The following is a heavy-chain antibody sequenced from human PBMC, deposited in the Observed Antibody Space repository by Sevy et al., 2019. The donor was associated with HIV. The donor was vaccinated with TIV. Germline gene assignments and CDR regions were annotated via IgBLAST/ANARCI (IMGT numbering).Heavy chain of an antibody. CDR2: ISSSSSTI. Sequence: GGSLRLSCAASGFTFSSYSMNWVRQAPGKGLEWASYISSSSSTIYYADSVKRRFTISRDNAKNSLYLQMNSLRDEDTAVYYCARVGHYYDSSGYPDYWGQGTLVTVSS. CDR1: GFTFSSYS. J-gene: IGHJ4*02. D-gene: IGHD3-22*01. CDR3: ARVGHYYDSSGYPDY. V-gene: IGHV3-48*02.